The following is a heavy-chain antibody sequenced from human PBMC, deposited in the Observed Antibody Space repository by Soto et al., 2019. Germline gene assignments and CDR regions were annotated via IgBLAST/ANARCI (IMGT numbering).Heavy chain of an antibody. Sequence: ASVKVSCKASGYTFTSYDINWVRQATGQGLEWMGWMNPNSGNTGYAQKFQGRVTMTRNTSISTAYMELSSLRSEDTAVYYCARGLSGRMEIYQKTADYWGQGTLVTVSS. D-gene: IGHD1-26*01. CDR2: MNPNSGNT. CDR3: ARGLSGRMEIYQKTADY. V-gene: IGHV1-8*01. CDR1: GYTFTSYD. J-gene: IGHJ4*02.